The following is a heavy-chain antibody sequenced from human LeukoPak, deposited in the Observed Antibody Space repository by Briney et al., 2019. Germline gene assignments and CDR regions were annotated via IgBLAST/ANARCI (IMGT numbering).Heavy chain of an antibody. CDR3: ASSGYYSDAFDI. CDR1: GGSFSGYY. V-gene: IGHV4-34*01. CDR2: INHSGST. D-gene: IGHD3-22*01. Sequence: SETLSLTCAVYGGSFSGYYWSWIRQPPGKGLEWIGEINHSGSTNYNPSLKSRVTISVDTSKNQFSLKLSSVTAADTAVYYCASSGYYSDAFDIWGQGTMVTVSS. J-gene: IGHJ3*02.